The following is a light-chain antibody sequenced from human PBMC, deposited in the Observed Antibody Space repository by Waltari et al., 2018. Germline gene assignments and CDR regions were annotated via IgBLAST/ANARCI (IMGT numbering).Light chain of an antibody. V-gene: IGLV2-14*01. J-gene: IGLJ2*01. CDR1: SSDVGGYNY. CDR3: SSYTSSSTLVV. CDR2: VVS. Sequence: QSALTQPASVSGSPGQSITISCTGTSSDVGGYNYVSWYQQHPGKAPKLMIYVVSNRPSWVSNRFSCSKSGNTASLTISGLQAEDEADYYCSSYTSSSTLVVFGGGTKLTVL.